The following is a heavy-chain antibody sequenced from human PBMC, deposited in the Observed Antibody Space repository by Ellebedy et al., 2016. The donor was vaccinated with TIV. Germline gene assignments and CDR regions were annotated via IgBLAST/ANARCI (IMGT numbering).Heavy chain of an antibody. V-gene: IGHV3-11*01. D-gene: IGHD4-17*01. CDR1: GFTFSDYD. CDR3: ARDETTVLYPYYYYGMDV. Sequence: PGGSLRLSCAASGFTFSDYDMSWIRQAPGKGLEWVSYISSSGSTIYYAASVKGRFTISRDNAKNSLYLQMNSLRAEDTAVYYCARDETTVLYPYYYYGMDVWGQGTTVTVSS. J-gene: IGHJ6*02. CDR2: ISSSGSTI.